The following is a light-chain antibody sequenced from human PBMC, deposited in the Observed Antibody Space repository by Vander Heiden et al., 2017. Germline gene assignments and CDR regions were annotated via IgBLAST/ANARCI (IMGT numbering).Light chain of an antibody. CDR3: QVWDSSTVV. V-gene: IGLV3-9*01. CDR1: NIGSKN. CDR2: RDS. J-gene: IGLJ2*01. Sequence: SYNLTQPLSVSVALGQTARTTCGGNNIGSKNVHWYQQKPGQAPVLVIYRDSNRPSGIPERFSGSNSGNTATLTISRAQAGDEADYYCQVWDSSTVVFGGGTKLTVL.